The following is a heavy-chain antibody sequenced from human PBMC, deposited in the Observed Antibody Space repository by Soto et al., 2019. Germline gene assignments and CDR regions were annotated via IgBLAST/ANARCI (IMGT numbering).Heavy chain of an antibody. J-gene: IGHJ6*02. CDR1: GFTSSSYD. CDR2: IGTAGDT. V-gene: IGHV3-13*01. Sequence: EVQLVESGGGLVQPGGSLRLSCAASGFTSSSYDMHWVRQATGKGLEWVSAIGTAGDTYYPGSVKGRFTISRENAKNSLYLQMNSLRAEDTAVYYCARDSDFWSGYYTGRRAYGMDVWGQGTTVTVSS. CDR3: ARDSDFWSGYYTGRRAYGMDV. D-gene: IGHD3-3*01.